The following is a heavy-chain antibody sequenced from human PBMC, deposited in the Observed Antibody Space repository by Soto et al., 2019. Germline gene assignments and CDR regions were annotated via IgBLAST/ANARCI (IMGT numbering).Heavy chain of an antibody. CDR1: GGSISLERFY. CDR2: VSHTGAT. V-gene: IGHV4-61*01. J-gene: IGHJ4*02. CDR3: AREFSSANINYYDF. Sequence: QVQLQESGPGLVKPSETLSLTCTVSGGSISLERFYWPWIRQPPGKGLEWIGYVSHTGATNYNPSRQRRLDISVDASRNQFSLKLTSLPAADTAVYFCAREFSSANINYYDFWGQSTLVSVSA.